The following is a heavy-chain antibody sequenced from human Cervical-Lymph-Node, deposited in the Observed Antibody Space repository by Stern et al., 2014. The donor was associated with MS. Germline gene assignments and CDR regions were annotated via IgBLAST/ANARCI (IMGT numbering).Heavy chain of an antibody. Sequence: VQLVESGGEVKKPGASVKVSCKASGYSFTKYGISWVRQATGEGLEWMGWINTYNGYTNYSQNLQGRATMTTDTSTSTAYMELRSLRSDDTAVYYCARKWELRYWGQGTLVTVSS. CDR1: GYSFTKYG. J-gene: IGHJ4*02. V-gene: IGHV1-18*01. CDR2: INTYNGYT. CDR3: ARKWELRY. D-gene: IGHD1-26*01.